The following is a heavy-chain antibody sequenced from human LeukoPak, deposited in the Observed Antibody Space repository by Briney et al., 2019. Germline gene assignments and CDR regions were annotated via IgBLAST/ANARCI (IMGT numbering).Heavy chain of an antibody. J-gene: IGHJ4*02. CDR1: GYTFTDYY. CDR2: INTNTGNP. V-gene: IGHV7-4-1*02. Sequence: EASVKVSCKASGYTFTDYYIHWVRQAPGQGLEWMGWINTNTGNPTYAQGFTGRFVFSLDTSVSTAYLQISSLKAEDTAVYYCARQGPGDCSSTRCYGVDSWGQGTLVTVSS. CDR3: ARQGPGDCSSTRCYGVDS. D-gene: IGHD2-2*01.